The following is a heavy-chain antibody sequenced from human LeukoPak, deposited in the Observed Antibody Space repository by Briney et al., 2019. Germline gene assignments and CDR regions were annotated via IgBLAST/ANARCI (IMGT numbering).Heavy chain of an antibody. D-gene: IGHD3-22*01. CDR2: INPNSGGT. CDR1: GYTFTGYY. Sequence: ASVKVSCKASGYTFTGYYMHWVRQAPGQGLERMGWINPNSGGTNYAQKFQGRVTMTRDTSISTDYMELSRLRSDDTAVYYCARGGGYYDSSGYYYGYFDYWGQGTLVTVSS. CDR3: ARGGGYYDSSGYYYGYFDY. J-gene: IGHJ4*02. V-gene: IGHV1-2*02.